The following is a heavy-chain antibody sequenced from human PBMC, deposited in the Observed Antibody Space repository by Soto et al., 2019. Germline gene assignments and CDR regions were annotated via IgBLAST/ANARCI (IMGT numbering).Heavy chain of an antibody. Sequence: ASGPTLVNPTQTLTLTCTFSVFSLSTSGVGVGWIRQPPGKALEWLALIYWDDDKRYSPSLKSRLTITKDTSKNQVVLTMTNMDPVDTATYYCAHRSHDILTGYFWFDPWGQGTLVTVSS. CDR1: VFSLSTSGVG. J-gene: IGHJ5*02. CDR3: AHRSHDILTGYFWFDP. V-gene: IGHV2-5*02. CDR2: IYWDDDK. D-gene: IGHD3-9*01.